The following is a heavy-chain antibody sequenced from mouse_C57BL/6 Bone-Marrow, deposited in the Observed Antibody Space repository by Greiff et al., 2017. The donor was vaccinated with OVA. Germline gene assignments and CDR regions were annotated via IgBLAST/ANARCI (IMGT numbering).Heavy chain of an antibody. Sequence: EVMLVESEGGLVQPGSSMKLSCTASGFTFSDYYMAWVRQVPEKGLEWVANINYDGSSTYYLDSLKSRFIISRDNAKNILYLQMSSLKSEDTATYYCAREEGYYGSSPGWFAYWGQGTLVTVSA. J-gene: IGHJ3*01. CDR2: INYDGSST. CDR3: AREEGYYGSSPGWFAY. CDR1: GFTFSDYY. D-gene: IGHD1-1*01. V-gene: IGHV5-16*01.